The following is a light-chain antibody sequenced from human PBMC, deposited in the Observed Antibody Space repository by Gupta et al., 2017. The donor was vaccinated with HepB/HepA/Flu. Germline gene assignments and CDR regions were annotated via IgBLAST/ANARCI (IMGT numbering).Light chain of an antibody. CDR1: QSVSSSY. CDR3: QQYGSSPPIT. Sequence: EIVLTQSPGTLSLSPGERATLSCRASQSVSSSYLAWYQQKPGQAPRLLIYGASSRATGIPDRFSGSGSGTDXTLTISXLEPEDFAVYYCQQYGSSPPITFGXGTLMEIK. V-gene: IGKV3-20*01. CDR2: GAS. J-gene: IGKJ5*01.